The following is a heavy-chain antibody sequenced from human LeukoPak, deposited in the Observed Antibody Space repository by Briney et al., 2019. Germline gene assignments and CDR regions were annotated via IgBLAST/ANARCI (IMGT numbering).Heavy chain of an antibody. D-gene: IGHD3-16*01. CDR2: ISAYNGNT. V-gene: IGHV1-18*01. Sequence: ASVKVSCKASGYTFTSYGISWVRQAPGQGLEWMGWISAYNGNTNYAQKLQGRVTMTTDTSTSTAYMELRSLRSDDTAVYYCARESRGELGPVDAFDIWGQGTMVTVSS. CDR3: ARESRGELGPVDAFDI. CDR1: GYTFTSYG. J-gene: IGHJ3*02.